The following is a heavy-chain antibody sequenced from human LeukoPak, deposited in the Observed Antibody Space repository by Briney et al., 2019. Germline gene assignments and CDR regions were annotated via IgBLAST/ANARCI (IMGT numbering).Heavy chain of an antibody. Sequence: SETLSLTCTVSGGSISNYYWSWIRQPPGKGLEWIGYIYYSGSTNYNPSLKSRVTISVDTSKNQFSLKLSSVTAADTAVYYCARGYSSSWYSDYWGQGTLVTVSS. CDR1: GGSISNYY. CDR2: IYYSGST. J-gene: IGHJ4*02. CDR3: ARGYSSSWYSDY. D-gene: IGHD6-13*01. V-gene: IGHV4-59*08.